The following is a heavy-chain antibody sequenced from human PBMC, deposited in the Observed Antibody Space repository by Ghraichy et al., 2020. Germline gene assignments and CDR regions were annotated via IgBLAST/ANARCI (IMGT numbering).Heavy chain of an antibody. Sequence: GGSLRLSCAASGFTFSSYAMSWVRQAPGKGLEWVSAISVSGGSTYYADSVKGRFTISRDNSKNTLYLQMNSLRAEDTAVYYCAKDMGRYGPSWSFDYWGQGTLVTVSS. D-gene: IGHD1-14*01. CDR2: ISVSGGST. CDR1: GFTFSSYA. CDR3: AKDMGRYGPSWSFDY. V-gene: IGHV3-23*01. J-gene: IGHJ4*02.